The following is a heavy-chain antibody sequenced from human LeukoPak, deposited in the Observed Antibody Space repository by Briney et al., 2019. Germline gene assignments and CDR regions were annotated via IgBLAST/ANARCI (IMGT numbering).Heavy chain of an antibody. CDR2: ISSSSSYI. V-gene: IGHV3-21*01. Sequence: GGSLRLSCAASGFTFSSYSMNWVRQAPGKGLEWVSSISSSSSYIYYADSVKGRFTISRDNAKNSLYLQMNSLRAEDTAVYYCASRRGSSSSISGAFDIWGQGTMVTVSS. CDR1: GFTFSSYS. J-gene: IGHJ3*02. CDR3: ASRRGSSSSISGAFDI. D-gene: IGHD6-6*01.